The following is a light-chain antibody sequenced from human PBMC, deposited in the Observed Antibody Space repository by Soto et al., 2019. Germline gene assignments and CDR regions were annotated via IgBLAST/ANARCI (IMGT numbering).Light chain of an antibody. CDR3: QQYDSLPYT. CDR1: QDINDY. V-gene: IGKV1-33*01. J-gene: IGKJ2*01. CDR2: GAS. Sequence: EIQMTQSPSSLSASLGDRVTITCQASQDINDYSNWYQQKPGKAPRLLIYGASFLEVGVPSRCSGSGSGTHFTLTISSLQPEDVATYYCQQYDSLPYTFGQGTRLESK.